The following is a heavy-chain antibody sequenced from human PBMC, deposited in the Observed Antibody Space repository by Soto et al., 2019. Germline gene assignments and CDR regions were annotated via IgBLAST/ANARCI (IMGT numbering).Heavy chain of an antibody. V-gene: IGHV4-59*01. CDR2: SYYSAST. J-gene: IGHJ6*02. CDR1: GGSISSYY. Sequence: SETLSLTCTVSGGSISSYYCSWIRQPPRKGLEWIGYSYYSASTNYNHSLNSRVTITVDTTTNQLSLKLSSVTAAAAAVYYCARVNWNGIDLWGQGTTVTVSS. CDR3: ARVNWNGIDL. D-gene: IGHD1-20*01.